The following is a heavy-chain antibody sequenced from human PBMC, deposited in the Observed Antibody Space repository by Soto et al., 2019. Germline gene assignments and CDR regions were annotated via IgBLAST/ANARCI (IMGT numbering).Heavy chain of an antibody. V-gene: IGHV3-15*01. Sequence: GSLRLSCAASGFTFTGYYMSWIRQAPGKGLEWVGRIKSKTDGGTTDYAAPVKGRFTISRDDSKNTLYLQMNSLKTEDTAVYYCTTLDFWSGYYGYYYGMDVWGQGTTVTVSS. J-gene: IGHJ6*02. CDR3: TTLDFWSGYYGYYYGMDV. D-gene: IGHD3-3*01. CDR1: GFTFTGYY. CDR2: IKSKTDGGTT.